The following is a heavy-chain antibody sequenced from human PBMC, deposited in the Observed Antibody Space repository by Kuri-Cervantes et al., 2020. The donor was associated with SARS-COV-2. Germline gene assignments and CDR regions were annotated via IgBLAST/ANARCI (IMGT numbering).Heavy chain of an antibody. J-gene: IGHJ3*01. V-gene: IGHV1-8*02. CDR2: LNPDTGNT. CDR1: GYSFSTYD. Sequence: ASVKVSCKASGYSFSTYDINWVRQAAGQGLEWMGWLNPDTGNTGNAKKFQGRVTMTTDTSKNTAYMEVSSLSFEDTAIYYCARDSGDWNPDGLDLWGQGTLVTVSS. CDR3: ARDSGDWNPDGLDL. D-gene: IGHD1-1*01.